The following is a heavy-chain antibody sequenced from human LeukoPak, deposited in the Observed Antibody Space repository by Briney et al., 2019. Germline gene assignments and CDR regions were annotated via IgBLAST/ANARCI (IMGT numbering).Heavy chain of an antibody. D-gene: IGHD2-15*01. CDR3: ARDGCSGGSCYNYYYYYYMDV. CDR2: ISGSGGGT. Sequence: PGGSLRLSCAASGFTFSSYAMSWVRQAPGKGLEWVSAISGSGGGTYYADSVKGRFTISRDNSKNTLYLQMNSLRAEDTAVYYCARDGCSGGSCYNYYYYYYMDVWGKGTTVTISS. V-gene: IGHV3-23*01. J-gene: IGHJ6*03. CDR1: GFTFSSYA.